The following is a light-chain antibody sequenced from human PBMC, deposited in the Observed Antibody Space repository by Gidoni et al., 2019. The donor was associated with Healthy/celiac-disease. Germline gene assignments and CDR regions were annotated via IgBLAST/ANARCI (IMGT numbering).Light chain of an antibody. V-gene: IGKV3-11*01. CDR1: QSVSSY. J-gene: IGKJ1*01. CDR2: DAS. Sequence: VLTQSPATLSLSPGERATLSCRASQSVSSYLAWYQQKPGQAPRLLIYDASNRATGIPARFSGSGSGTDFTLTISSLEPEDFAVYYCQQRSNWPWTFGQGTKVEIK. CDR3: QQRSNWPWT.